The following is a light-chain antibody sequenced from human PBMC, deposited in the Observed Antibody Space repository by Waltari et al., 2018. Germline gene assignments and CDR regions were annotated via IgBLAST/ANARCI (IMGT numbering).Light chain of an antibody. V-gene: IGKV1-39*01. J-gene: IGKJ2*01. CDR2: AVF. CDR3: QQSYTMPMYT. CDR1: KDISNN. Sequence: DIQMTQSPSSLSASVGDRVTITCRASKDISNNLNWYQQKPGKAPDLLIFAVFTLQSGVPSRFSGSGSGTEFTLTISSLQPEDSATYYCQQSYTMPMYTFGQGTKLEIK.